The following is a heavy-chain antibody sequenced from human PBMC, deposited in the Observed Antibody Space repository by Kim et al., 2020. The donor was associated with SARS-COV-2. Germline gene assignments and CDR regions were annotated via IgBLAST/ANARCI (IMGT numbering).Heavy chain of an antibody. V-gene: IGHV4-30-2*01. CDR2: IYHSGST. Sequence: SETLSLTCAVSGGSISSGGYSWSWIRQPPGKGLEWIGYIYHSGSTYYNPSLKSRVTISVDRSKNQFSLKLSSVTAADTAVYYCARDKGYDFWSGYYGWFDPWGQGTLVTVSS. CDR1: GGSISSGGYS. J-gene: IGHJ5*02. D-gene: IGHD3-3*01. CDR3: ARDKGYDFWSGYYGWFDP.